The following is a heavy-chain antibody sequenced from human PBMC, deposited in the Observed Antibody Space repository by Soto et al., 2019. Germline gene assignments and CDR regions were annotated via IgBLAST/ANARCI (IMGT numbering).Heavy chain of an antibody. V-gene: IGHV1-18*01. Sequence: QVQLVQSGAEVKKPGASVKVSCKASGYTFTTYAVNWVRQAPEQGLEWVGWISAYSGNTNYAQKFHGRVTMTIDTSTSTIYMELRSLTPDDTAMYYCARDQVVLDYWGQGTLVTVSS. CDR3: ARDQVVLDY. J-gene: IGHJ4*02. CDR2: ISAYSGNT. CDR1: GYTFTTYA.